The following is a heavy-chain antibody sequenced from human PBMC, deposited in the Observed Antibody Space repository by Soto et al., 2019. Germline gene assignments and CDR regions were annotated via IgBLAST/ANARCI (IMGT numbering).Heavy chain of an antibody. CDR2: INPNSGGT. CDR3: AREGPPNSYGFSYYFDY. D-gene: IGHD5-18*01. CDR1: GYTFTGYY. Sequence: GASVKVSCKASGYTFTGYYMHWVRQAPGQGLEWIGWINPNSGGTNYAQKFQGWVTMTRDTSISTAYMELSRLRSDDTAVYYCAREGPPNSYGFSYYFDYWGQGTLVTVSS. V-gene: IGHV1-2*04. J-gene: IGHJ4*02.